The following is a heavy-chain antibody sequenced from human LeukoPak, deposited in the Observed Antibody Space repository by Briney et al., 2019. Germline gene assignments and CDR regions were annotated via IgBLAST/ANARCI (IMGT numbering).Heavy chain of an antibody. V-gene: IGHV4-39*01. D-gene: IGHD3-22*01. CDR3: ARSSYYDTSGYYDY. Sequence: SETLSLTCTVSGGSISSSSHYWGWVRHPPGKGLECIGFIYYTESTYSNPSLKSRVARSIDRTKNQFSLKLSSVTAADTAVYCCARSSYYDTSGYYDYWGQGALVTVSS. J-gene: IGHJ4*02. CDR2: IYYTEST. CDR1: GGSISSSSHY.